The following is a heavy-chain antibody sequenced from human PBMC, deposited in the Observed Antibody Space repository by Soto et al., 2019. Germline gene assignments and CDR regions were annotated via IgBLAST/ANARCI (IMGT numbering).Heavy chain of an antibody. CDR1: GYSFSSYW. CDR2: INLGDSDT. CDR3: ARPSIAAAGMSYYYGMDV. Sequence: GESLKISCKGSGYSFSSYWIGWVRQMPGKGLEWMGIINLGDSDTRYSPSFQGQVTISADKSISTAYLQWSSLKASDTATYYCARPSIAAAGMSYYYGMDVWGQGTTVTVSS. V-gene: IGHV5-51*01. J-gene: IGHJ6*02. D-gene: IGHD6-13*01.